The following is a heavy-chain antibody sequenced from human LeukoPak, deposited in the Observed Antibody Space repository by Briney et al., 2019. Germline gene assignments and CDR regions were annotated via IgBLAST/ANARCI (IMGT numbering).Heavy chain of an antibody. D-gene: IGHD2-2*01. J-gene: IGHJ3*02. CDR1: GFTFSSYW. CDR2: IKEDGSEK. Sequence: GGSLRLSFAASGFTFSSYWMIWVRQAPGKGLEWVANIKEDGSEKNYVDSVMGRFTISRDNAKNSLYLQMNSLTGKDTAVYYCARGGQPHSFDIWGQGTMVTVSS. CDR3: ARGGQPHSFDI. V-gene: IGHV3-7*04.